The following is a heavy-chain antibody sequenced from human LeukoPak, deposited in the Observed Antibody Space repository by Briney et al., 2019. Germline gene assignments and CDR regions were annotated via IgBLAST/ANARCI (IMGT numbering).Heavy chain of an antibody. V-gene: IGHV3-23*01. CDR1: GFPFSSYA. J-gene: IGHJ4*02. Sequence: PGGSLRLSCVVSGFPFSSYAMSWVRQAPGKGLEWVSGMSGSGDDTYYAASVKGRFIVSRDTSKNTLYLQMNSLRAEDTAVYYCAKDPLNTVMVSPTFDYWGQGTLVTVSS. CDR3: AKDPLNTVMVSPTFDY. D-gene: IGHD5-18*01. CDR2: MSGSGDDT.